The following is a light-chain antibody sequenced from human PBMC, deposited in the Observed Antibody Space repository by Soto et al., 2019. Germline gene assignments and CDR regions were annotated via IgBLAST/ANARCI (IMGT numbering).Light chain of an antibody. J-gene: IGKJ4*01. CDR1: QSVSSY. CDR3: QQRITWPT. CDR2: DAS. V-gene: IGKV3-11*01. Sequence: EILLTQSPATLALSPGERATLSCRASQSVSSYLAWNQQKPGQAPRLLIYDASNRATGIPARFSGSGSGTDFTLTISSLEPEDFAVYYCQQRITWPTFGGGTKVDIK.